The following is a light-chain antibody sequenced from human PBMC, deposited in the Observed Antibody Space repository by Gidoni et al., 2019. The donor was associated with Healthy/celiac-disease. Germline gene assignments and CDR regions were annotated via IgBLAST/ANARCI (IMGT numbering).Light chain of an antibody. J-gene: IGLJ2*01. V-gene: IGLV1-44*01. Sequence: QPVLTQPPSASGPPGQGVTISCSGSSSNTGSNTVNWYQQLPGTAPKLLIYSNNPRPSGVPDRFSGSKSGTSASLAISGLQSEDEADYYCAAWDDSLNGPVFGGGTKLTVL. CDR3: AAWDDSLNGPV. CDR2: SNN. CDR1: SSNTGSNT.